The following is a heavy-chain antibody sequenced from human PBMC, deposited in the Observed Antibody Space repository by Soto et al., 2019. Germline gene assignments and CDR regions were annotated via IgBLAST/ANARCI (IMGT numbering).Heavy chain of an antibody. D-gene: IGHD6-13*01. CDR3: ATRRVQQGYLFDF. CDR1: GGSMSSYY. CDR2: ISYGGST. J-gene: IGHJ4*02. V-gene: IGHV4-59*06. Sequence: SETLSLTCTVSGGSMSSYYCTWIRQHPGKGLEWIGYISYGGSTYSNPSLKSRLTLSVDTSENQFSLRLSSVTAADSAVYYCATRRVQQGYLFDFWGPGTMVTVSS.